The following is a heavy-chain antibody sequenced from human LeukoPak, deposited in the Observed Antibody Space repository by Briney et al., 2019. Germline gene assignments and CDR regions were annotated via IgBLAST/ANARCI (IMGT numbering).Heavy chain of an antibody. J-gene: IGHJ4*02. V-gene: IGHV1-2*06. CDR2: INPNSGGT. CDR3: ARTGIAVAGTVY. D-gene: IGHD6-19*01. CDR1: XYTFTGYY. Sequence: ASVKXSXKASXYTFTGYYMHXVRQAPGQGLEWXGRINPNSGGTNYAQKFQGRVTMTRDTSISTPYMELSRLRSDGTAVYYCARTGIAVAGTVYWGQGTLVTVSS.